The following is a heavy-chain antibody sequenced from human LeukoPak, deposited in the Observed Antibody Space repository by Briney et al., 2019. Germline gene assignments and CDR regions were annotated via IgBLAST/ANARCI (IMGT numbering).Heavy chain of an antibody. V-gene: IGHV4-61*08. D-gene: IGHD3-22*01. CDR1: GGSISSGDYY. J-gene: IGHJ5*02. CDR2: IYYSGST. CDR3: ARVGSYYYDSSGYSLEYNWFDP. Sequence: QSSETLSLTCTVSGGSISSGDYYWSWIRQPPGKGLVWIGYIYYSGSTNYNPSLKSRGTISVDTSKNQFSLKLSSVTAADTAVYYCARVGSYYYDSSGYSLEYNWFDPWGQGTLVTVSS.